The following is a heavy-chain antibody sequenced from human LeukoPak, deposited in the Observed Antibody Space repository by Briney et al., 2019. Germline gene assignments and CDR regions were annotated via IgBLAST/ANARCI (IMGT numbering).Heavy chain of an antibody. CDR2: ISDDSSFT. V-gene: IGHV3-23*01. CDR3: AKGRCSGPGCDSFDY. Sequence: GGSLRLSCAASGLVFGKYAMAWVRQAPGKGLECVSIISDDSSFTYYLDSVKGRSTIFRDNSKNTLYLHMNSLKAEDTAVYYCAKGRCSGPGCDSFDYWGQGTLVTVSS. CDR1: GLVFGKYA. J-gene: IGHJ4*02. D-gene: IGHD5-12*01.